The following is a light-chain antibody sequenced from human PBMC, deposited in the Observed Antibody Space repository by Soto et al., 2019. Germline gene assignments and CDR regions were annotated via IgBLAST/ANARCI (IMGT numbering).Light chain of an antibody. CDR2: GTS. CDR1: QSVSTN. CDR3: QQYKNWVT. V-gene: IGKV3-15*01. J-gene: IGKJ1*01. Sequence: EIVMTQSPATLSVSPRERATLSCRASQSVSTNLAWYQQRPGQAPRLLIYGTSTRATGIPARFSGSGSGTEFTLTISSLQSEDFAVYYCQQYKNWVTFGQGTKVEIK.